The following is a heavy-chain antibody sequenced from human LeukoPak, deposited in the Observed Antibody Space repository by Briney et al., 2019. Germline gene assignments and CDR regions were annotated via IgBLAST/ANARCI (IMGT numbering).Heavy chain of an antibody. J-gene: IGHJ4*02. CDR3: ARGVYDFWSGYFHFDY. CDR1: GFTFSSYW. CDR2: IKQDGSEK. Sequence: GGSLRLSCAASGFTFSSYWMNWVRQAPGKGLEWVANIKQDGSEKYYVDSVKGRSTISRDNAKNSLYLQMNSLRAEDTAVYYCARGVYDFWSGYFHFDYWGQGTLVTVSS. D-gene: IGHD3-3*01. V-gene: IGHV3-7*01.